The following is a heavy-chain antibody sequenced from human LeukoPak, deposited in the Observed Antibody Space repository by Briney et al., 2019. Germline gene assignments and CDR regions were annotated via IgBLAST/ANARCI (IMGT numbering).Heavy chain of an antibody. CDR1: RFTFNNYA. Sequence: GGSLRLSCAASRFTFNNYAMSWVRQAPGKGLEWVSAISGSGVITYYAGSVKGRFTISRDNSKNTLYLQMNSLRVEDTAVYYCAKEGYSSTWNANFDYWGQGTLVIVSS. J-gene: IGHJ4*02. CDR2: ISGSGVIT. D-gene: IGHD6-13*01. V-gene: IGHV3-23*01. CDR3: AKEGYSSTWNANFDY.